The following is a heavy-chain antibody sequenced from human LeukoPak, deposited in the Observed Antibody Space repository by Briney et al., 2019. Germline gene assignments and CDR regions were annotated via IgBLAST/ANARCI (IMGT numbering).Heavy chain of an antibody. V-gene: IGHV1-18*01. CDR1: GYTFTSYG. CDR3: ARDHIVGAPAFGGFDY. CDR2: ISAYNGNT. Sequence: ASVKVSCKASGYTFTSYGISWVRQAPGQGLEWMGWISAYNGNTNYAQKLQGRVTMTTDTSTSTAYMELRSLRSDDTAVYYCARDHIVGAPAFGGFDYWGQGTLVTVSS. J-gene: IGHJ4*02. D-gene: IGHD1-26*01.